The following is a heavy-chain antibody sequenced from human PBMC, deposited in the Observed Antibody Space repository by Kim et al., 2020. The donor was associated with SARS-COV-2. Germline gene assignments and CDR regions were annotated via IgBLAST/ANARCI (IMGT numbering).Heavy chain of an antibody. CDR1: GFTFGDYA. CDR3: TRLFFPYYEMPWGSDY. CDR2: IRSKAYGGTT. Sequence: GGSLRLSCTASGFTFGDYAMSWVRQAPGKGLEWVGFIRSKAYGGTTEYAASVKGRFTISRDDSKSIAYLQMNSLKTEDTAVYYCTRLFFPYYEMPWGSDYWGQGTLVTVSS. V-gene: IGHV3-49*04. D-gene: IGHD3-22*01. J-gene: IGHJ4*02.